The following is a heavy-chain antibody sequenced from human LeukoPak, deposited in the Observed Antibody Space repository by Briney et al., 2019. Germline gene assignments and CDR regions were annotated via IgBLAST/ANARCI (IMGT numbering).Heavy chain of an antibody. D-gene: IGHD2-2*01. CDR2: IYPGDSDT. V-gene: IGHV5-51*01. J-gene: IGHJ5*02. CDR3: ARRGTSLGNWFDP. CDR1: GYSFTSYW. Sequence: GESLKISCKGSGYSFTSYWIGWVRQMPGKGLEWMGIIYPGDSDTRYNPSFQGQVTISADKSISTAYLQWSSLKASDTAMYYCARRGTSLGNWFDPWGQGTLVTVSS.